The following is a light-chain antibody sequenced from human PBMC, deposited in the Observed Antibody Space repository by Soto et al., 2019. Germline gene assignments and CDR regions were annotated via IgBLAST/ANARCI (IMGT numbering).Light chain of an antibody. CDR2: AAS. CDR3: QQYNSDPIT. Sequence: DIQMTQSPSSLSASVGDRVTITCRASQDIRNHLAWFQHKPGKAPKSLIYAASGLQSGVPSKFSGSGSGTDFTLNISSLQPEDFATYFCQQYNSDPITFGQGTRLEIK. V-gene: IGKV1-16*02. J-gene: IGKJ5*01. CDR1: QDIRNH.